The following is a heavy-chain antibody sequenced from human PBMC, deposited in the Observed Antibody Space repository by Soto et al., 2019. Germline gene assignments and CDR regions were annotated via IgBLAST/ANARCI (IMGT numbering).Heavy chain of an antibody. CDR3: ARLQGMLNYYYGMDV. J-gene: IGHJ6*02. Sequence: QVQLQQWGAGLLKPSETLSLTCAVYGGSFSGYYWSWIRQPPGKVLEWIGEINHSGSTNYNPSLKSRVTISVDTSKNQFSLKLSSVTAADTAVYYCARLQGMLNYYYGMDVWGQGTTVTVSS. CDR2: INHSGST. V-gene: IGHV4-34*01. D-gene: IGHD3-10*02. CDR1: GGSFSGYY.